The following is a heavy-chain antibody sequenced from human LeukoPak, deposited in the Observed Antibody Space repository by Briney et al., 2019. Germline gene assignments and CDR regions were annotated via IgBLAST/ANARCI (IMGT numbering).Heavy chain of an antibody. D-gene: IGHD1-7*01. V-gene: IGHV1-18*01. CDR3: ARGLQWNYDLGWVAP. Sequence: ASVKVSCKASGYSFSSCSISWVRQAPGQGLERMGCISGYNGKTKYAEKFQDRVTLTTDTSTSTAYMEMRSLRHDDTAIYYCARGLQWNYDLGWVAPWGPGTLVAVST. CDR1: GYSFSSCS. J-gene: IGHJ5*02. CDR2: ISGYNGKT.